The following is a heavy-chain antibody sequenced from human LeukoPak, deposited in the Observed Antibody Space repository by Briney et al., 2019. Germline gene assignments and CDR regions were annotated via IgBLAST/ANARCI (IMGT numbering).Heavy chain of an antibody. J-gene: IGHJ6*02. CDR2: INHSGST. CDR3: ARGYGYYYYYGMDV. CDR1: GASITSHP. D-gene: IGHD4-17*01. Sequence: KPSETLSLTCAVSGASITSHPWNWVRQPPGKGLEWIGEINHSGSTNYNPSLKSRVTISVDTSKNQFSLKLSSVTAADTAVYYCARGYGYYYYYGMDVWGQGTTVTVSS. V-gene: IGHV4-34*01.